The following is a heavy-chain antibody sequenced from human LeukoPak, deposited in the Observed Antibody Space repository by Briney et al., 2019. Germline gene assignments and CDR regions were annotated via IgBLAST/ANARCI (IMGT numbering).Heavy chain of an antibody. D-gene: IGHD2-15*01. CDR3: AKGQLLDATHFDY. J-gene: IGHJ4*02. CDR1: GFSVSDNY. Sequence: GGSLRLSCAASGFSVSDNYMNWVRQAPGKGLEWVSVIYSGGGGGSIYYADSVKGRFALSRDNSQNTVYLQMNSLRAEDTAVYYCAKGQLLDATHFDYWGQGTLVTVSS. CDR2: IYSGGGGGSI. V-gene: IGHV3-53*01.